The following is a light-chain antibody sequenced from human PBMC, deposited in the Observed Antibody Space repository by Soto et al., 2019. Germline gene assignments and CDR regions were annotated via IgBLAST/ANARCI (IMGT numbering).Light chain of an antibody. J-gene: IGKJ3*01. Sequence: EIVMTQSPATLSVSPGERATLSCRASQSVGSHLAWYQQRPGQAPRLLIYGASYRATGIPARFSGSGSGTDFTLIISSLQSEDFAVYYCQQYDNWPPFTFGPGTRWIS. V-gene: IGKV3-15*01. CDR2: GAS. CDR1: QSVGSH. CDR3: QQYDNWPPFT.